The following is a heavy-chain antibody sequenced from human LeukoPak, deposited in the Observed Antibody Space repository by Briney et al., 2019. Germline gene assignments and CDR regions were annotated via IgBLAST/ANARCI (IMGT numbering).Heavy chain of an antibody. Sequence: PGGSLRLSCSASGFTFSNAWMSGVRQAPGKGLDWVGCIKSKTDGGTTHYAAPVKGRFTISRDDTKNPLYLQMNSLKTEDTAVYYCPTWDCSSTSCENFDYWGQRTLVTVSS. D-gene: IGHD2-2*01. CDR1: GFTFSNAW. CDR2: IKSKTDGGTT. J-gene: IGHJ4*02. V-gene: IGHV3-15*01. CDR3: PTWDCSSTSCENFDY.